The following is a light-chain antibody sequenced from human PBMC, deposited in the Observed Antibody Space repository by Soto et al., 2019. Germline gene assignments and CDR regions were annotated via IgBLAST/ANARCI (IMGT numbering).Light chain of an antibody. CDR2: GNS. V-gene: IGLV1-40*01. CDR1: SSNIGAGYD. J-gene: IGLJ1*01. Sequence: QSVLTQPPSVSGAPGQRVTISCTGSSSNIGAGYDVHWYQQLPATAPKLLIYGNSNRPSGVPDRFSGSKSGTSASLAITGLQAEDEADYYCQSYDSSLSVYVFGTGTKVTVL. CDR3: QSYDSSLSVYV.